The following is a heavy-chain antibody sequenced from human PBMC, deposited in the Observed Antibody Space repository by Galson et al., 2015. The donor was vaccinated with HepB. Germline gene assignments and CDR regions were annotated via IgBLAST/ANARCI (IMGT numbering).Heavy chain of an antibody. CDR1: GGTFSSYA. CDR3: ARRWDTMIVVAPAPEGDYGMDV. Sequence: SVKVSCKASGGTFSSYAISWVRQAPGQGLEWMGGIIPIFGTANYAQKFQGRVTITADESTSTAYMELSSLRSEDTAVYYCARRWDTMIVVAPAPEGDYGMDVWGQGTTVTVSS. V-gene: IGHV1-69*13. D-gene: IGHD3-22*01. CDR2: IIPIFGTA. J-gene: IGHJ6*02.